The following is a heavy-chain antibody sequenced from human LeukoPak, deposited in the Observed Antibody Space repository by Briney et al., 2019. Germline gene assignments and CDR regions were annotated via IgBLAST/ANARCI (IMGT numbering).Heavy chain of an antibody. CDR2: ISGSGVST. CDR3: ARDPYDSSGYYLSDAFDI. J-gene: IGHJ3*02. V-gene: IGHV3-23*01. Sequence: PGGSLRLACAASGFRFSSYAMSWVRQAPGKGLEWVSAISGSGVSTYYADSVKGRFTVSRDNAKNSLYLQMNSLRAEDTAVYYCARDPYDSSGYYLSDAFDIWGQGTMVTVSS. D-gene: IGHD3-22*01. CDR1: GFRFSSYA.